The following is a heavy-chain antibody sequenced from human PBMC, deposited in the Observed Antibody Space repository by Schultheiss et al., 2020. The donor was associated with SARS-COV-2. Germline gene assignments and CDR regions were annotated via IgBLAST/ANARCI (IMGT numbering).Heavy chain of an antibody. V-gene: IGHV4-4*07. CDR2: IYTSGST. D-gene: IGHD1-26*01. J-gene: IGHJ5*02. CDR1: GGSISSYC. CDR3: ARDASGSYPGSWFDP. Sequence: SETLSLTCTVSGGSISSYCWSWIRQPAGKGLEWIGRIYTSGSTNYNPSLKSRVTISVDTSKNQFSLKLSSVTAADTAVYYCARDASGSYPGSWFDPWGQGTLVTVSS.